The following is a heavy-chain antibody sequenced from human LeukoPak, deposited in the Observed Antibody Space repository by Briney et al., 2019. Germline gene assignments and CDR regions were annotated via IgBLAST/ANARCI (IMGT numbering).Heavy chain of an antibody. D-gene: IGHD3-9*01. J-gene: IGHJ6*02. V-gene: IGHV3-48*01. CDR1: GFTFSSYS. Sequence: GGSLRLSCAASGFTFSSYSMNWVRQAPGKGLEWVSYISSSSTIYYADSVKGRFTISRDNAKNSLYLQMNSLRAEDTAVYCCARGEYYDILTGLYYYYYGMDVWGQGTTVTVSS. CDR2: ISSSSTI. CDR3: ARGEYYDILTGLYYYYYGMDV.